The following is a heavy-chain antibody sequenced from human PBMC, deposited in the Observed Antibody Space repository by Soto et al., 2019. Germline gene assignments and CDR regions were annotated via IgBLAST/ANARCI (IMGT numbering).Heavy chain of an antibody. D-gene: IGHD3-22*01. CDR1: GFTFSGYA. Sequence: EVQLLESGGGLVQPGGSLRLSCTASGFTFSGYAMSWVRQSPGKELEWVADITGDGHRTYYADSVEGRFTISRDNSKKTLCLQMNSLRTEDTAIYHCAKRDYYDSATFSPLFESWGQGVLVTVSS. CDR2: ITGDGHRT. V-gene: IGHV3-23*01. CDR3: AKRDYYDSATFSPLFES. J-gene: IGHJ4*02.